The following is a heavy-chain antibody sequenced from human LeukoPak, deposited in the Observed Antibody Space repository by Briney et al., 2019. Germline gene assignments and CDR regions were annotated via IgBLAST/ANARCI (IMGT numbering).Heavy chain of an antibody. D-gene: IGHD3-22*01. Sequence: GGSLRLSCAASGFTFSSYWMSWVRQAPGKGLEWVANIKQDGSEKYYVDTVKGRFTISRDNAKNSLYLQMNSLRAEDTAVYYCARPTYYYDSSGYSSYGMDVWGQGTTVTVSS. CDR3: ARPTYYYDSSGYSSYGMDV. J-gene: IGHJ6*02. V-gene: IGHV3-7*01. CDR1: GFTFSSYW. CDR2: IKQDGSEK.